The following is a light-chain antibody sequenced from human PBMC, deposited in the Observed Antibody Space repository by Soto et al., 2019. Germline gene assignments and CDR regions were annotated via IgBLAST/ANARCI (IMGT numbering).Light chain of an antibody. CDR1: ISDVGSYNY. Sequence: QSVLTQPASVSGSPGQSITISCTGTISDVGSYNYVSWYQQYPGKAPKLMIYDVSTRPSGVSDRFSGSKSGNTASLTISGLRAEDEADYYCGSYTTSSNYVFGPGTKVTVL. CDR2: DVS. V-gene: IGLV2-14*03. CDR3: GSYTTSSNYV. J-gene: IGLJ1*01.